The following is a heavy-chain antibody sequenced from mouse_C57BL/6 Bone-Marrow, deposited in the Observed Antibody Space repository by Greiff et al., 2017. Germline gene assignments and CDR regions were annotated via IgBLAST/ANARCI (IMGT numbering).Heavy chain of an antibody. Sequence: EVQLVESGGGLVQPGGSLKLSCAASGFTFSDYGMAWVRQAPRKGPEWVAFISNLAYSIYYADTVTGRFTISRENAKNTLYLEMSSLRSEDTAMYYCERRRPDSTTVEDGYVDVWGKGTTVTVSS. CDR1: GFTFSDYG. CDR2: ISNLAYSI. V-gene: IGHV5-15*01. J-gene: IGHJ1*03. D-gene: IGHD1-1*01. CDR3: ERRRPDSTTVEDGYVDV.